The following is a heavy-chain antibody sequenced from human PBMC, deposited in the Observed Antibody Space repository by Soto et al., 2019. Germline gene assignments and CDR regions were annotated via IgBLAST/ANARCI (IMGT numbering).Heavy chain of an antibody. CDR2: IRSKVYGGTI. D-gene: IGHD3-3*01. CDR1: GFSFGDYA. J-gene: IGHJ6*02. Sequence: LRLSCRGSGFSFGDYAINWFRQFPGKGIECVGFIRSKVYGGTIEYAASVKGRFSISRDDSKSIAYLQMNSLRTDDTAVYYCTRDGVQITDFDSRYYDLDVWGPGTTVTVSS. CDR3: TRDGVQITDFDSRYYDLDV. V-gene: IGHV3-49*03.